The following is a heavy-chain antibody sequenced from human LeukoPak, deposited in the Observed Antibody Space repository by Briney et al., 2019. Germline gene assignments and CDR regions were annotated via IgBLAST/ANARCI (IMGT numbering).Heavy chain of an antibody. D-gene: IGHD5-18*01. Sequence: SETLSLTCTVSGGSISSSSYYWGWIRQPPGKGLEWIGYIYYSGSTNYNPSLKSRVTISVDTSKNQISLKLSSVTAADTAVYYCARGGGVDTAMVGLLRPFDYWGQGTLVTVSS. J-gene: IGHJ4*02. CDR2: IYYSGST. CDR3: ARGGGVDTAMVGLLRPFDY. V-gene: IGHV4-61*05. CDR1: GGSISSSSYY.